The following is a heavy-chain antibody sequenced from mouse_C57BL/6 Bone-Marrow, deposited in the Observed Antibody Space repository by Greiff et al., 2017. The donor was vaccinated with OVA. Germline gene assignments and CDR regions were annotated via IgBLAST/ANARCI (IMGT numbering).Heavy chain of an antibody. Sequence: DVMLVESGGGLVQPGGSMKLSCVASGFTFSNYWMNWVRQSPEKGLEWVAQIRLKSDNYATHYAESVKGRFTISRDDSKSSVYLQMNNLRAEDTGIYYCAGLYGSRAYYFDYWGQGTTLTVSS. J-gene: IGHJ2*01. CDR1: GFTFSNYW. D-gene: IGHD1-1*01. CDR2: IRLKSDNYAT. V-gene: IGHV6-3*01. CDR3: AGLYGSRAYYFDY.